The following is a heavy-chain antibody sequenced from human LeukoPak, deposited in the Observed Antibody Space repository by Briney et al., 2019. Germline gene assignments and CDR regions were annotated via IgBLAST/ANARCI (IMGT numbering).Heavy chain of an antibody. CDR3: ARLLWTGYVVFDY. CDR2: INHSGST. J-gene: IGHJ4*02. V-gene: IGHV4-34*01. CDR1: GGSFSDYY. Sequence: SETLSLTCAVYGGSFSDYYWSWIRQPPGKGLEWIGEINHSGSTNYNPSLKRRVTISVDTSKNQFSLKLSSVTAADTAVYYCARLLWTGYVVFDYWGQGTLVTVSS. D-gene: IGHD3/OR15-3a*01.